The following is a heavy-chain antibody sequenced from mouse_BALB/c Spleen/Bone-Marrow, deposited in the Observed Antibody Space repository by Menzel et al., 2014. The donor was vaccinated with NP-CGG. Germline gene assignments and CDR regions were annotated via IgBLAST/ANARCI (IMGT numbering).Heavy chain of an antibody. D-gene: IGHD3-1*01. J-gene: IGHJ4*01. CDR2: TDPSDSYT. CDR3: ATARATSYAMDY. V-gene: IGHV1-69*02. CDR1: GYTFTSYW. Sequence: LQESGAELVKPGASVKLSCKASGYTFTSYWMHWVKQRPGQGLEWIGETDPSDSYTNYNQKFKGKATLTVDKSSSTAYMQLSSLTSEDSAVYYCATARATSYAMDYWGQGTSVTVSS.